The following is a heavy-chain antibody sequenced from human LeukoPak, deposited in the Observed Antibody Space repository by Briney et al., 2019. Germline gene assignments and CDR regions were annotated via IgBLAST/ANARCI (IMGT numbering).Heavy chain of an antibody. V-gene: IGHV4-34*01. CDR3: ASLYPRGY. CDR1: GGSLSGYY. D-gene: IGHD3-10*01. Sequence: PSETLSLTCGVYGGSLSGYYWSWIRQPPGKGLEWIGEINHSGSTNYNPSLKSRVTIPVDTSKNQFSLKLSSVTAADSAVYYCASLYPRGYWGQGTLVTVSS. CDR2: INHSGST. J-gene: IGHJ4*02.